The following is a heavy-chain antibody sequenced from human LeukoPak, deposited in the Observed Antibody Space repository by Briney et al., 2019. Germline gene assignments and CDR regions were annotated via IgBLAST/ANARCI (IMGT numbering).Heavy chain of an antibody. CDR3: ARDWASWIHATPDAFDI. Sequence: GASVKVSCKASGGTFSSYAISWVRQAPGQGLEWMGGIIPIFGTANYAQKFQGRVTITTDESTSTAYMELSSLRSEDTAVYYCARDWASWIHATPDAFDIWGQGTMVTVSS. V-gene: IGHV1-69*05. CDR2: IIPIFGTA. D-gene: IGHD5-18*01. CDR1: GGTFSSYA. J-gene: IGHJ3*02.